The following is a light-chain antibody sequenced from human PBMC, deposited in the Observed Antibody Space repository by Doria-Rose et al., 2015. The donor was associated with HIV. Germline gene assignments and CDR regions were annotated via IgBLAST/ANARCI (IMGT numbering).Light chain of an antibody. CDR2: KDS. Sequence: GDALPKQYAYWYQQKPGQAPVLVIYKDSERPSGIPERFSGSSSGTTVTLTISGVQAEDEADYYCQSADSSGTYVFGTGTKVTVL. CDR1: ALPKQY. J-gene: IGLJ1*01. CDR3: QSADSSGTYV. V-gene: IGLV3-25*03.